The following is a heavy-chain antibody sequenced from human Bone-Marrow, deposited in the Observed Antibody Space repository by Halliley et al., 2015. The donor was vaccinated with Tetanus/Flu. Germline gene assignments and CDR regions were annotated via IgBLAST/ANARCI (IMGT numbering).Heavy chain of an antibody. D-gene: IGHD4-17*01. V-gene: IGHV3-23*01. Sequence: SLRLSCAASGFAFSNYAMAWVRQAPGKGLEWVSSIRGSGSNTYYADSVKGRFTISRDNSKNTLYLEMNSLRAEDTALYYCAKLWYGDYSDGFDIWGQGTMVTVSS. CDR2: IRGSGSNT. J-gene: IGHJ3*02. CDR3: AKLWYGDYSDGFDI. CDR1: GFAFSNYA.